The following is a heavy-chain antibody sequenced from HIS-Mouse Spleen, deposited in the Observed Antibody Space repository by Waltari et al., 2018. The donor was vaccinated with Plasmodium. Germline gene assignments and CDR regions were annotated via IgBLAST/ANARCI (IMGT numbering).Heavy chain of an antibody. Sequence: EVQLVESGGGLVQPGGSVSLSCAAPGCTFRRYCLGWVRQGPGKGLEWVANIKQDGSEKYYVDSVKGRFTISRDNAKNSLYLQMNSLRAEDTAVYYCASSWYWYFDLWGRGTLVTVSS. CDR3: ASSWYWYFDL. J-gene: IGHJ2*01. V-gene: IGHV3-7*01. CDR2: IKQDGSEK. D-gene: IGHD6-13*01. CDR1: GCTFRRYC.